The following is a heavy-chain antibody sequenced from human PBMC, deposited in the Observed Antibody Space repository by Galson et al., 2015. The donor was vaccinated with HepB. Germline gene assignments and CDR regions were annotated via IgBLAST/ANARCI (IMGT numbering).Heavy chain of an antibody. V-gene: IGHV3-23*01. J-gene: IGHJ6*02. Sequence: SLRLSCAASGFSFSTYAMTWVRQAPGKGLEWVSGISASGASTYYAESVEGRGTISRDNSKNTLDLQMNSLRVEDSAVYYCAKSPGYISTKYPVGGIDVWGQGTTVTVSS. CDR2: ISASGAST. CDR3: AKSPGYISTKYPVGGIDV. D-gene: IGHD2-2*01. CDR1: GFSFSTYA.